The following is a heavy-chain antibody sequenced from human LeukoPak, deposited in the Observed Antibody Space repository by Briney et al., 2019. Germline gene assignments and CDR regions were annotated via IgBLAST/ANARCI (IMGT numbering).Heavy chain of an antibody. J-gene: IGHJ6*02. D-gene: IGHD2-15*01. Sequence: SETLSLTCTVSGGSISSYYWSWIRQPPGKGLEWIGYIYYSGSTNYNPSLKSRVTISVDTSKNQFSLKLSSVTAADTAEYYCARGLQLSYYYYYGMDVWGQGTTVTVSS. V-gene: IGHV4-59*01. CDR1: GGSISSYY. CDR2: IYYSGST. CDR3: ARGLQLSYYYYYGMDV.